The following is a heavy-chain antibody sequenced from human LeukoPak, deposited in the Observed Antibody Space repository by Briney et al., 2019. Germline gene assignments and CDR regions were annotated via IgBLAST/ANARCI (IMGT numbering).Heavy chain of an antibody. J-gene: IGHJ5*02. CDR2: INHSGST. CDR1: GGSFSGYY. D-gene: IGHD3-10*01. CDR3: ARGGRTMVRGVITPLNNWFDP. V-gene: IGHV4-34*01. Sequence: PSETLSLTCAVYGGSFSGYYWSWIRQPPGKGLEWIGEINHSGSTNYNPSLKGRVTISVDRSKNQFSLKLSSVTAADTAVYYCARGGRTMVRGVITPLNNWFDPWGQGTLVTVSS.